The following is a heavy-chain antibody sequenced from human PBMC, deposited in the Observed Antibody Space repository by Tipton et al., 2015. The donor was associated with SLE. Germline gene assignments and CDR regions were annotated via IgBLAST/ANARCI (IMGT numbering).Heavy chain of an antibody. J-gene: IGHJ4*02. CDR2: VYYSGST. D-gene: IGHD6-19*01. Sequence: TLSLTCTVSGGSISSSNYYWGWVRQPPGKGLEWIGNVYYSGSTYYSASLRSRVTISLDRSKNHFSLTLNSVTAADTAVYYCAKTTVYSNDWPYFDHWGQGTLVTVSS. CDR1: GGSISSSNYY. V-gene: IGHV4-39*07. CDR3: AKTTVYSNDWPYFDH.